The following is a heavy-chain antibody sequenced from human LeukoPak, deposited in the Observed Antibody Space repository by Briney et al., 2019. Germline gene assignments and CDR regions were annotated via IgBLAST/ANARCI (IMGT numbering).Heavy chain of an antibody. J-gene: IGHJ3*02. CDR3: ARSSGSYSDDAFDI. CDR1: GGSISSSSYY. V-gene: IGHV4-39*07. CDR2: IYYSGST. Sequence: SETLSLTCTVSGGSISSSSYYWGWIRQPPGKGLEWVGSIYYSGSTYYNPSLKSRVTISVDTSKNQFSLKLSSVTAADTAVYYCARSSGSYSDDAFDIWGQGTMVTVSS. D-gene: IGHD1-26*01.